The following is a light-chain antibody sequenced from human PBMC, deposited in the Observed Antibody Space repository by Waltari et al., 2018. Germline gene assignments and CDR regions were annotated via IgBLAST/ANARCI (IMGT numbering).Light chain of an antibody. CDR3: QQYSDWPPGT. CDR1: QSISNT. V-gene: IGKV3-15*01. Sequence: EIVMTQSPATLSVSTGERATLPCRASQSISNTLAWYQQKPGQAPRLLVYATSARATGVPARFSGSGSGTEFTLTINSLQSEDFAVYYCQQYSDWPPGTFGPGTKVDIK. CDR2: ATS. J-gene: IGKJ3*01.